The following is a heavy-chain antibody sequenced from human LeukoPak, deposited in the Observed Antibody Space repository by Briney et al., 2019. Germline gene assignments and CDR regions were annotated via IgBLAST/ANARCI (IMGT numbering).Heavy chain of an antibody. D-gene: IGHD3-22*01. V-gene: IGHV3-23*01. CDR1: GFTFSSYA. Sequence: GGSLRLSCAASGFTFSSYAMSWVRQAPGKGLEWVSAISGSGGSTYYADSVKGRFTISRDNSKNTLYLQMNSLRAEDTAVYYCAKDAHDSSGYYPMGDAFDIWGQGTMVTVSS. J-gene: IGHJ3*02. CDR2: ISGSGGST. CDR3: AKDAHDSSGYYPMGDAFDI.